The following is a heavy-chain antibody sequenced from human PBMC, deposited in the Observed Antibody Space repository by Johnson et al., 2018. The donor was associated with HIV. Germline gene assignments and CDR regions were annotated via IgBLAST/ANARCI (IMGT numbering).Heavy chain of an antibody. V-gene: IGHV3-7*01. Sequence: VQLVESGGGLVQPGGSLRLSCVTSEFIFSSYWMSWVRQAPGKGLEWVANINQDGSAKYYVDSVKGRFTISRDNAKNSLYLQINSVRAEDTADYYCAREAGRSYPDAFDFWGQGTMVTVSS. CDR1: EFIFSSYW. CDR3: AREAGRSYPDAFDF. CDR2: INQDGSAK. D-gene: IGHD3-10*01. J-gene: IGHJ3*01.